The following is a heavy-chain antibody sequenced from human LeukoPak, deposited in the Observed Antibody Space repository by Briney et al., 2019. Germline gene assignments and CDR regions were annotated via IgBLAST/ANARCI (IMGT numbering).Heavy chain of an antibody. CDR3: TSHQSGDLYSAYDC. Sequence: PSDTLSLTCTVSARSISDYYWSWIPQPPGKGLEWVGSVSYPGSTNYSASLKSRVIISLDTSNNHLSLAVTSATAAETAFYYCTSHQSGDLYSAYDCGGRGILVTASA. V-gene: IGHV4-59*08. CDR1: ARSISDYY. D-gene: IGHD5-12*01. CDR2: VSYPGST. J-gene: IGHJ4*02.